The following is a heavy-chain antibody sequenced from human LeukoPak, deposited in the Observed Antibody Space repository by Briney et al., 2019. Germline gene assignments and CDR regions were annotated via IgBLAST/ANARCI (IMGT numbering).Heavy chain of an antibody. D-gene: IGHD2-2*01. V-gene: IGHV3-11*01. CDR2: ISSSGSTI. J-gene: IGHJ3*02. CDR3: ARDIIVQGTSWNAFDI. CDR1: GFTFSDYY. Sequence: PGGSLRLSCAASGFTFSDYYMSWIRQAPGKGLEWVSYISSSGSTIYYADSVKGRFTISRDNAKNSLYLQMNSLRAEDTAVYSCARDIIVQGTSWNAFDIWGQGTMVNVSS.